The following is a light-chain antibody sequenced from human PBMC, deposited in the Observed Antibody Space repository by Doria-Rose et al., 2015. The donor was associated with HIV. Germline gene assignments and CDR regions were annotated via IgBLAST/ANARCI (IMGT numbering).Light chain of an antibody. CDR2: DGS. J-gene: IGKJ1*01. CDR1: QSFSSTY. Sequence: EIVLTQSPGTLSLSPGERATLSCRASQSFSSTYLAWYQQEPGQAPSLLIYDGSTRATGIPDRFSASGSGTDFTLTINRLEPEDFALYYCHQYSTSWTFGQGTKVEI. CDR3: HQYSTSWT. V-gene: IGKV3-20*01.